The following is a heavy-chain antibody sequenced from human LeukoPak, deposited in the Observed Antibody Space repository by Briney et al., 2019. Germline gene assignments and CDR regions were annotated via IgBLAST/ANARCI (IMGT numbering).Heavy chain of an antibody. CDR2: IYWNDDK. CDR1: GFSLSTSGVG. V-gene: IGHV2-5*01. Sequence: SGPTLVKPTQTLTLTCTFSGFSLSTSGVGVGWIRQPPGKALEWLALIYWNDDKRYSPSLKSRLTITKDTSKNQVVLTMTNMDPVDTATYYCAHGLPRYSSRWYRGAFDIWGQGTMVTVSS. CDR3: AHGLPRYSSRWYRGAFDI. D-gene: IGHD6-13*01. J-gene: IGHJ3*02.